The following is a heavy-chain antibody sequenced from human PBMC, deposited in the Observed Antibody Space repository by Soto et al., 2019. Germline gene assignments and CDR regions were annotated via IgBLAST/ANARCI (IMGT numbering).Heavy chain of an antibody. J-gene: IGHJ4*02. CDR2: ISTYNGNT. CDR1: GYTFTSYG. CDR3: ARRRDYGDYFDY. Sequence: ASVKVSCKASGYTFTSYGISWVRQAPGQGLEWMGWISTYNGNTNYAQKLQGRVTMTTDTSTSTAYMELRSLRSDDTAVYYCARRRDYGDYFDYWGQGTLVTVSS. D-gene: IGHD4-17*01. V-gene: IGHV1-18*01.